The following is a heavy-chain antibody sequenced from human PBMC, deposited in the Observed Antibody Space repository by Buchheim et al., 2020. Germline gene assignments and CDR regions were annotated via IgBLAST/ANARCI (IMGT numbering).Heavy chain of an antibody. J-gene: IGHJ6*02. CDR3: ARDRTDPYSYGRAYYYGMDV. CDR1: GFTFSSYW. D-gene: IGHD5-18*01. V-gene: IGHV3-74*01. Sequence: EVQLVESGGGLVQPGGSLRLSCAASGFTFSSYWMHWVRQAPGKGLVWVSRINSDGSSTSYADSVKGRVTISRDNATNTLYLQMNSLRAEDTAVYYCARDRTDPYSYGRAYYYGMDVWGQGTT. CDR2: INSDGSST.